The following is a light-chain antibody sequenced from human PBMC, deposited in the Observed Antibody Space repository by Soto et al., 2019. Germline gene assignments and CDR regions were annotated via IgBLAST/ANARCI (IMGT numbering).Light chain of an antibody. CDR3: QQYGSSPRT. CDR1: QSVRSTY. V-gene: IGKV3-20*01. J-gene: IGKJ1*01. CDR2: ATS. Sequence: EIVLTQSPGPLSLSPGERATLSCKSSQSVRSTYLAWYQKKPGQAPRLVIYATSIRATGIPDRFSGSGSGTDFTLTISRLEPEDVAVYYCQQYGSSPRTFGQGTKVDIK.